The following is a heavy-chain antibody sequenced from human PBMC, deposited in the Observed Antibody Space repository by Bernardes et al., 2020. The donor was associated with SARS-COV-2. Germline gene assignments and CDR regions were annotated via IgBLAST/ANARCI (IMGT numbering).Heavy chain of an antibody. Sequence: GESLTISCEASGYSFTSHWIAWVRQMPGKGLEWMGTIYPGDSDTRYSPSFEGQVTISADKSISTAYLQWSSLKASDTAIYYCARPEIYSGYENWGQGTLVTVSS. CDR1: GYSFTSHW. D-gene: IGHD5-12*01. CDR3: ARPEIYSGYEN. CDR2: IYPGDSDT. V-gene: IGHV5-51*01. J-gene: IGHJ4*02.